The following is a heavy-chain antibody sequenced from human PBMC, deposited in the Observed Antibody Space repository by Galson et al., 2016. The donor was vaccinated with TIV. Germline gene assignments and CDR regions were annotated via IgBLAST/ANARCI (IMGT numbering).Heavy chain of an antibody. D-gene: IGHD2/OR15-2a*01. CDR1: GYTFISYY. Sequence: SVKVSCKASGYTFISYYMHWVRQAPGQGLEWVGVIDPSGGGTTYAQKFQGRVTMTRDTSISTVYMELNRRRFDDTAVFYCAVWSSMYYFALWGQGTLITVSS. CDR3: AVWSSMYYFAL. J-gene: IGHJ4*02. CDR2: IDPSGGGT. V-gene: IGHV1-46*01.